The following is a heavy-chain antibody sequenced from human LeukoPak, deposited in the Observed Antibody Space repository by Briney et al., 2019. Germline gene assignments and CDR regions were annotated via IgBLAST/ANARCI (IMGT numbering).Heavy chain of an antibody. CDR2: ISYDGSNK. CDR1: GFTFSSYG. D-gene: IGHD6-19*01. Sequence: PGESLRLSCAASGFTFSSYGMHWVRQAPGKGLEWVAVISYDGSNKYYADSVKGRFTISRDNSKNTLYLQMNSLRAEDTAVYYCAKVGRPPVAGPTDYWGQGTLVTVSS. CDR3: AKVGRPPVAGPTDY. V-gene: IGHV3-30*18. J-gene: IGHJ4*02.